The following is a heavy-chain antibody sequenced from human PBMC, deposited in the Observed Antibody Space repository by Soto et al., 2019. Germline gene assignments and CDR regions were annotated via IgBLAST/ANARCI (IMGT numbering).Heavy chain of an antibody. J-gene: IGHJ6*02. CDR3: AKALYSSSSRPYYYYYYGMDV. CDR2: ISRDGGST. CDR1: GFTFDDYT. Sequence: EVQLVESGGVVVQPGGSLRLSCAASGFTFDDYTMHWVRQAPGKGLEWVSLISRDGGSTYYADSVKGRFTISRDNSKNSLYLQMNSLRTEDTALYYCAKALYSSSSRPYYYYYYGMDVWGQGTTVTVSS. D-gene: IGHD6-6*01. V-gene: IGHV3-43*01.